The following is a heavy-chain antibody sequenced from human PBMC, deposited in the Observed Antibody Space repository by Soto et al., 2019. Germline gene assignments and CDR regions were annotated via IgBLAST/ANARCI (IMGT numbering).Heavy chain of an antibody. D-gene: IGHD3-16*01. J-gene: IGHJ5*01. V-gene: IGHV5-51*01. Sequence: PGESLKISCKGSGYRFSDYWIAWVRQMPGKGLEWMGIIYPDNSNIRNSPSFEGQVTISAVKSISTAHLQWSSLKASDSAMYYCARFGGAALSYNWFDSWGQGTLVTVSS. CDR3: ARFGGAALSYNWFDS. CDR1: GYRFSDYW. CDR2: IYPDNSNI.